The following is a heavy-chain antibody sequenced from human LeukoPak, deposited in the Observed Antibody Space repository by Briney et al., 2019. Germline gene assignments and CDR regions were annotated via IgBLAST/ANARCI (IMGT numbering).Heavy chain of an antibody. V-gene: IGHV3-23*01. CDR2: ISTSGGST. CDR1: EFTFSNYA. CDR3: ARLAVYGDFWSGYYGPSYYYYGMDV. D-gene: IGHD3-3*01. J-gene: IGHJ6*02. Sequence: PGGSLRLSCAASEFTFSNYAMSWVRQAPGKGLEWVSGISTSGGSTYYADSVKGRFTISRDNSKNTLYLQMHSLRSEDTAVYYCARLAVYGDFWSGYYGPSYYYYGMDVWGQGTTVTVSS.